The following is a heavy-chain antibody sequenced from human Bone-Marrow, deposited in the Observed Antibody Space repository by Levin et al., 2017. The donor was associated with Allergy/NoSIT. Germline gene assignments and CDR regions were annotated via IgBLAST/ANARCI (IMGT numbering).Heavy chain of an antibody. V-gene: IGHV4-34*01. CDR1: DGSLIGYQ. D-gene: IGHD3-3*01. CDR3: VGCLPHQGFWNGYSEPCWYFDL. J-gene: IGHJ2*01. Sequence: SETLSLTCGVYDGSLIGYQWSWIRQPPGKGLEWIGEIDHSGSTNYKPSLKSRVTISVETSKNHFSLKLTSVTAAEPAVYYWVGCLPHQGFWNGYSEPCWYFDLWGRGTLVTVSS. CDR2: IDHSGST.